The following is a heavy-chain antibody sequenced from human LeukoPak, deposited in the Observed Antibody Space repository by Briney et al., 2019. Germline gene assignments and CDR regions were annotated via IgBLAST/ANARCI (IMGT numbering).Heavy chain of an antibody. V-gene: IGHV4-34*01. J-gene: IGHJ4*02. CDR1: GXSFSGYY. D-gene: IGHD2-2*01. Sequence: SETLSLTCAVYGXSFSGYYWSWIRQPPGKGLEWIGEINHSGSTNYNPSLKSRVTISVDTSKNQFSLKLSSVTAADTAVYYCARVGCSSTSCYREYYFDYWGQGTLVTVSS. CDR2: INHSGST. CDR3: ARVGCSSTSCYREYYFDY.